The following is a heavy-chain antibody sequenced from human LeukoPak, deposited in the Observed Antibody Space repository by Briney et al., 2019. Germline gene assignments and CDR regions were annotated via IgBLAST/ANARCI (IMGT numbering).Heavy chain of an antibody. Sequence: AGGSLRLSCAASGFTFSSYAMHWVRQAPGKGLEWVAVISYDGSNKYYADSVKGRFTISRDNSKNTLYLQMNSLRAEDTAVYYCARDRSRVGLDYWGQGTLVTVSS. J-gene: IGHJ4*02. D-gene: IGHD1-26*01. CDR2: ISYDGSNK. CDR3: ARDRSRVGLDY. V-gene: IGHV3-30-3*01. CDR1: GFTFSSYA.